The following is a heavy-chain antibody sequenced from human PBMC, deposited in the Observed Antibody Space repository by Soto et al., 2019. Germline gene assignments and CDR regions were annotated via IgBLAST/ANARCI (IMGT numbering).Heavy chain of an antibody. J-gene: IGHJ4*02. CDR3: ARATHSYSSGWYGALDY. D-gene: IGHD6-19*01. CDR2: IYYSGST. V-gene: IGHV4-39*01. Sequence: SETMSLTCTVSGGYISSSSYYWGWIRQPPGKGLEWIGSIYYSGSTYYNPSLKSRVTISVDTSKNQFSLKLSSVTAADTAVYYCARATHSYSSGWYGALDYWGQGTLVTVSS. CDR1: GGYISSSSYY.